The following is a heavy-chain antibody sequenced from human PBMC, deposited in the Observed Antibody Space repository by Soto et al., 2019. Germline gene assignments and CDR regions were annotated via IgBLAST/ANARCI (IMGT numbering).Heavy chain of an antibody. D-gene: IGHD1-26*01. CDR3: AKASAPGGTYFPLWF. J-gene: IGHJ4*02. CDR2: ISGSGGST. Sequence: GGSLRLSCAASGFTFSSYGMSWVRQAPGKGLEWVSSISGSGGSTYYADSVKGRFTISRDNSKNTLYLQMNSLRAEDTAVYYCAKASAPGGTYFPLWFWGQGTLVT. V-gene: IGHV3-23*01. CDR1: GFTFSSYG.